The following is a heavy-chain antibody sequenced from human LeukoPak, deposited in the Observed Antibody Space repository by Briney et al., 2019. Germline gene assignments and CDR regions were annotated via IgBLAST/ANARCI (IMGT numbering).Heavy chain of an antibody. J-gene: IGHJ4*02. CDR2: IYYSGST. D-gene: IGHD3-22*01. CDR3: ARHPERIVVVNHFDY. Sequence: SETLSLTCTVSGGSISSGSYYWSWIRQPPGKGLEWNGSIYYSGSTYYNPSLKSRVTISVDTSKNQFSLKLSSVTAADTAVYYCARHPERIVVVNHFDYWGQGTLVIVSS. V-gene: IGHV4-39*01. CDR1: GGSISSGSYY.